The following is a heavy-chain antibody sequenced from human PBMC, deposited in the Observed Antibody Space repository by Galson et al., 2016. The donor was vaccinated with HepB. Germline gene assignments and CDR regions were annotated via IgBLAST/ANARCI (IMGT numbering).Heavy chain of an antibody. V-gene: IGHV3-15*08. D-gene: IGHD5-12*01. CDR2: IKSSRYGGTT. Sequence: QAPGKGLEWVGRIKSSRYGGTTDYTAPVKGRFVISRDDSKNTVYLQMSSLKIEDTDMYYCASDSCYNFPEVCLDYWGQGILVTVSS. CDR3: ASDSCYNFPEVCLDY. J-gene: IGHJ4*02.